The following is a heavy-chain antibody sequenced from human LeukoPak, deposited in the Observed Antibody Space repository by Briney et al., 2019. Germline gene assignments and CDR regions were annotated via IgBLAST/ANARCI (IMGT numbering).Heavy chain of an antibody. D-gene: IGHD3-10*01. Sequence: GGSLRLSCAASGFTFDDYAMHWVRHAPGKGLEWVSGISWNSGSIGYADSVKGRFTISRDNAKNSLYLQMNSLRAEDTALYYCAKDIMSEGSGSQPPDYYYGMDVWGQGTTVTVSS. V-gene: IGHV3-9*01. J-gene: IGHJ6*02. CDR1: GFTFDDYA. CDR2: ISWNSGSI. CDR3: AKDIMSEGSGSQPPDYYYGMDV.